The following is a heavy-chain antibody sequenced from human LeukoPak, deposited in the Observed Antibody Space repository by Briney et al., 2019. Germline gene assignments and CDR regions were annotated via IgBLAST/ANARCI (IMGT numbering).Heavy chain of an antibody. CDR3: ARRRDMRDWFDP. V-gene: IGHV4-39*01. J-gene: IGHJ5*02. Sequence: SETLSLTCTVSGGSISSSAFYWDWIRQPPGKGLDWIGTMYYRGRRFYNPSLKSRVTISVDTSKNQFSLCLTSVTAADTAVYYCARRRDMRDWFDPWGQGTLVTVSS. CDR1: GGSISSSAFY. CDR2: MYYRGRR.